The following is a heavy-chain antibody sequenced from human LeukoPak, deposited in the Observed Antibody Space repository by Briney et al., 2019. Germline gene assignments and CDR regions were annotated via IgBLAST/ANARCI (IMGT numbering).Heavy chain of an antibody. CDR2: ISSSGSTI. J-gene: IGHJ6*03. CDR3: AKFEGALLGNYYMDV. Sequence: GGSLRLSCAASGFTFSDYYMSWIRQAPGKGLEWVSYISSSGSTIYFADSVKGRFTISRDNSKNTLFLQMVSLRAEDTAVYYCAKFEGALLGNYYMDVWGKGTTVTVSS. V-gene: IGHV3-11*01. CDR1: GFTFSDYY.